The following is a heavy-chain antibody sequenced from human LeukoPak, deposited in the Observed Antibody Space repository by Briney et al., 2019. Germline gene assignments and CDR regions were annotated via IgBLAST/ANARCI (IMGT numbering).Heavy chain of an antibody. CDR2: IYYSGST. CDR1: GGSISSSRYF. J-gene: IGHJ4*02. CDR3: ARLLRVDYFDY. V-gene: IGHV4-39*01. Sequence: SETLSLTCTVSGGSISSSRYFWGWIRHPPGKGLEWIGSIYYSGSTYYNPSLKSRVTISVDTSTNQFSLRLSSVTAADTAEYYCARLLRVDYFDYWGQGTLVTVSS.